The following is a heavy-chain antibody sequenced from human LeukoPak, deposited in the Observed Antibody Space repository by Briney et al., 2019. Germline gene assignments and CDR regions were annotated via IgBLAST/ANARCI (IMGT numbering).Heavy chain of an antibody. J-gene: IGHJ4*02. CDR3: ARSEQWLTKRGGFLVDY. D-gene: IGHD6-19*01. V-gene: IGHV1-46*01. CDR2: INPSGGST. CDR1: GYTFTSYY. Sequence: GASVKVSCKASGYTFTSYYMHWVRQAPGQGLEWMGIINPSGGSTSYAQKFRGRVTMTRDTSTSTVYMELSSLRSEDTAVYYCARSEQWLTKRGGFLVDYWGQGTLVTVSS.